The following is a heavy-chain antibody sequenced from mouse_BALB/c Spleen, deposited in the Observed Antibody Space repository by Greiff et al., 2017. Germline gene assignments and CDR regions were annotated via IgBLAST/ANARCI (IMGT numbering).Heavy chain of an antibody. V-gene: IGHV1S81*02. Sequence: QVQLKQSGAELVKPGASVKLSCKASGYTFTSYYMYWVKQRPGQGLEWIGEINPSNGGTNFNEKFKSKATLTVDKSSSTAYMQLSSLTSEDSAVYYCTRGGITTGYAMDYWGQGTSVTVSS. J-gene: IGHJ4*01. CDR2: INPSNGGT. CDR3: TRGGITTGYAMDY. CDR1: GYTFTSYY. D-gene: IGHD2-4*01.